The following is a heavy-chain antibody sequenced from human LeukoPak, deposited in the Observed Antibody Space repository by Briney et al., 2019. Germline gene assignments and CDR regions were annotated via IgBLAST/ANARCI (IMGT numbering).Heavy chain of an antibody. CDR1: GGSISSDISY. Sequence: PSETLSLTCTVSGGSISSDISYWAWVRQPPEKGLEWIGTIFYSGSSYYNPSLKSRVTISVDTSKNQFSLKLSSVTAADTAVYYCAGDSSGYYLSFDYWGQGTLVTVSS. V-gene: IGHV4-39*07. D-gene: IGHD3-22*01. CDR3: AGDSSGYYLSFDY. CDR2: IFYSGSS. J-gene: IGHJ4*02.